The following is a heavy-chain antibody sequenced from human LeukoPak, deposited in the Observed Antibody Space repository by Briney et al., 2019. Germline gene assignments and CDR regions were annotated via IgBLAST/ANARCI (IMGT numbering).Heavy chain of an antibody. CDR3: AKFLVKYQLPFNAFDI. CDR1: GFTFSSYG. Sequence: GGSLRLSCAASGFTFSSYGMSWVRQAPGKGLEWVSAISGSGGSTYYADSVKGRFTISRDNSKNTLYLQMNSLRAEDTAVYYCAKFLVKYQLPFNAFDIWGQGTMVTVSS. J-gene: IGHJ3*02. V-gene: IGHV3-23*01. CDR2: ISGSGGST. D-gene: IGHD2-2*01.